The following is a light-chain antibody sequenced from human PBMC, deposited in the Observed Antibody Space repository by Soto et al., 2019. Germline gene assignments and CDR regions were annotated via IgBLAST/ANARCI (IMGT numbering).Light chain of an antibody. CDR2: EVS. CDR3: SSYTSSTTRV. J-gene: IGLJ1*01. Sequence: QSVLTQPASVSGSPGQSITISCTGTSSDVGGYNYVSWYQQYPGKAPKLMIYEVSNRPSGVSNRFSGSKSGNTAFLTISGLQAEDEADYYCSSYTSSTTRVFGTGTKLTVL. V-gene: IGLV2-14*01. CDR1: SSDVGGYNY.